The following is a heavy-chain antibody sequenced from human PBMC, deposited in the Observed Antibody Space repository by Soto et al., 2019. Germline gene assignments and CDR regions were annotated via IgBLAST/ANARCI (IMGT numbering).Heavy chain of an antibody. CDR3: AKDLQSYGDYDSSCSGMDV. V-gene: IGHV3-30*18. J-gene: IGHJ6*02. CDR1: GFTFSTYG. Sequence: QVQLVESGGGEVQPGRSLTISCAASGFTFSTYGMHWVRQTPGKGLEWVAVISYDGTNKFYSDSVKGRFTISRDNFKNTLALKMNSLRADDTAVYSCAKDLQSYGDYDSSCSGMDVWGLGTRVTVSS. D-gene: IGHD4-17*01. CDR2: ISYDGTNK.